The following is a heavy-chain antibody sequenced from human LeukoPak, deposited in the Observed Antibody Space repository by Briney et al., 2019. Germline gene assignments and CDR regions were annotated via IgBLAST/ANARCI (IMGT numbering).Heavy chain of an antibody. Sequence: GGSLRLSCAASGFTFSSYGMHWVRQAPGKGLEWVAVISYDGSNKYYADSVKGRFTISRDNSKNTLYLQMNSLRAEDTAVYYCAKDTSSTSCFGELLYYFDYWGQGTLVTVSS. CDR3: AKDTSSTSCFGELLYYFDY. V-gene: IGHV3-30*18. J-gene: IGHJ4*02. CDR2: ISYDGSNK. D-gene: IGHD3-10*01. CDR1: GFTFSSYG.